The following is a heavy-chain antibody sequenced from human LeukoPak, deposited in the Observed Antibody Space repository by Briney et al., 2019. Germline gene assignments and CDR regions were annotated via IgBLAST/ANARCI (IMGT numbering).Heavy chain of an antibody. D-gene: IGHD3-16*01. CDR2: VYYTGKT. CDR3: ARWNAVITSLDH. Sequence: SETLSLTCTVSGGSISSGGFYWSWIRQPPGKGLEYIGYVYYTGKTNYNPSFKSRVTLSADTSKNQFSLKLSSVTVADTAVYYCARWNAVITSLDHWGQGILVAVSS. CDR1: GGSISSGGFY. V-gene: IGHV4-61*08. J-gene: IGHJ4*02.